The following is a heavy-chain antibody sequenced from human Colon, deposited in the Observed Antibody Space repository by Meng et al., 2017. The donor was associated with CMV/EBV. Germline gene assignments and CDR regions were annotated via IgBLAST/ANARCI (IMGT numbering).Heavy chain of an antibody. Sequence: GSLRLSCTVPGGSISPYYWSWIRQPPGKGLEWIGYIYYTGATDYNPSLKSRVTISVDASKIQVSLKVRSVTAADTAVYFCARTQLWFGASYYSDYWGQGTLVTVSS. CDR2: IYYTGAT. CDR3: ARTQLWFGASYYSDY. D-gene: IGHD3-10*01. CDR1: GGSISPYY. J-gene: IGHJ4*02. V-gene: IGHV4-59*01.